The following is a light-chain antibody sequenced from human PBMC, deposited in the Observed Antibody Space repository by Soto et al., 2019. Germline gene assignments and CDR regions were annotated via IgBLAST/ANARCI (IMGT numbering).Light chain of an antibody. CDR3: QQYKNFWT. CDR2: GAS. CDR1: QSVNSN. J-gene: IGKJ1*01. Sequence: EIVMTQSPATLSVSPGERATLSCRASQSVNSNLAWYQQKPGQAPRLVIYGASTRATGIPARFSGSGSGTEFTLNISSLQSEDFAVYYCQQYKNFWTFGQGTKVEIK. V-gene: IGKV3-15*01.